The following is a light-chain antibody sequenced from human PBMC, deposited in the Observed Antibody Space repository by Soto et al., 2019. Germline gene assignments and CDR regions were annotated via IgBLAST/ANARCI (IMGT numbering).Light chain of an antibody. V-gene: IGKV1-27*01. Sequence: DIQMTQSPSSLSAYVGDRVTITCRASQGIGTSLVWYQQKPGKAPRLLIHGASTLQSGVPSRFSGSGSGTDFTLIISSLQPEDVATYYWQKYNAAPLSFGGGTKVEIK. CDR1: QGIGTS. J-gene: IGKJ4*01. CDR3: QKYNAAPLS. CDR2: GAS.